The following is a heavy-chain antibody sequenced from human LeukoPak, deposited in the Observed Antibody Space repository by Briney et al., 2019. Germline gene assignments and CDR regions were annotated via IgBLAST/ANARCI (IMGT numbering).Heavy chain of an antibody. CDR2: ISGGGNT. J-gene: IGHJ4*02. D-gene: IGHD3-10*01. CDR3: ARVEAGHYFGD. Sequence: PGGSLRLSCAASGFTFNTYAVNWVRQAPGKGPEWVSTISGGGNTYYADSVKGRFTISRDISKNTLYLQMNSLRAEDTAVYYCARVEAGHYFGDWGQGTLVTVSS. CDR1: GFTFNTYA. V-gene: IGHV3-23*01.